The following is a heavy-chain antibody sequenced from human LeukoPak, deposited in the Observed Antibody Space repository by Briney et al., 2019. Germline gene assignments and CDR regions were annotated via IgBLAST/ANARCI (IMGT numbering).Heavy chain of an antibody. CDR2: ISDSGSTI. CDR3: AEQYSSGWYLFDY. J-gene: IGHJ4*02. V-gene: IGHV3-11*04. Sequence: GGSLRLSCAASGFTFSDYYMSWFRQAPGKGLEWVSYISDSGSTISYADSVKGRFTISRDNSKNTLYLQMNSLRAEDTAVYYCAEQYSSGWYLFDYWGQGTLVTVSS. D-gene: IGHD6-19*01. CDR1: GFTFSDYY.